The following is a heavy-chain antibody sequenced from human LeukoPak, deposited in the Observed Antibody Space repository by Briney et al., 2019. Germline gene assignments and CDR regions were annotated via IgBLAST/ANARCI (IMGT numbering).Heavy chain of an antibody. D-gene: IGHD3-3*02. CDR2: ISYDGSNK. CDR1: GFTFSSYG. Sequence: GGSLRLSCAASGFTFSSYGMHWVRQAPGKGLEWVAVISYDGSNKYYADSVKGRFTISRDNSKNTLYLQMNSLRAEDTAVYYCAIDISSFHCCFDYWGQGTLVTVSS. J-gene: IGHJ4*02. V-gene: IGHV3-30*03. CDR3: AIDISSFHCCFDY.